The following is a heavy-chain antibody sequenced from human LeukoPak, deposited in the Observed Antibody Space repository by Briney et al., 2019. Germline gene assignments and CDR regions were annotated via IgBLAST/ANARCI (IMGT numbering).Heavy chain of an antibody. CDR3: ASQYYDFWSGYPHDAFDI. CDR1: GGSISGSSYY. Sequence: PSETLSLTCTVSGGSISGSSYYWGWIRQPPGKGLEWIGSIYYSGSTYYNPSLKSRVTISVDTSKNQFSLKLSSVTAADTAVYYCASQYYDFWSGYPHDAFDIWGQGTMVTVSS. V-gene: IGHV4-39*07. CDR2: IYYSGST. D-gene: IGHD3-3*01. J-gene: IGHJ3*02.